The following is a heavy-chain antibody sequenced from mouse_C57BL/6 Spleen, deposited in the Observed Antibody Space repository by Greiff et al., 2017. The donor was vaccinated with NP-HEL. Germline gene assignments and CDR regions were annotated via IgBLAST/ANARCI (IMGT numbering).Heavy chain of an antibody. J-gene: IGHJ1*03. CDR3: ARSDGYYVGWYFDV. V-gene: IGHV1-82*01. CDR2: IYPGDGDT. D-gene: IGHD2-3*01. CDR1: GYAFSSSW. Sequence: QVQLKESGPELVKPGASVKISCKASGYAFSSSWMNWVKQRPGKGLEWIGRIYPGDGDTNYNGTFKGKATLTADKSSSTAYMQLSSLTSEDSAVYFWARSDGYYVGWYFDVWGTGTTVTVSS.